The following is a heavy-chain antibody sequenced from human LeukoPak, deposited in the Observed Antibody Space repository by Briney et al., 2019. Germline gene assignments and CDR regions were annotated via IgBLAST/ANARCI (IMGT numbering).Heavy chain of an antibody. V-gene: IGHV3-30*18. CDR1: GFTLSNYG. CDR3: AKGESEHSGNYLDNWFDP. CDR2: ISYDGNNK. D-gene: IGHD1-26*01. J-gene: IGHJ5*02. Sequence: GRSLRLSCAASGFTLSNYGMHWVRQAPGKGLEWVTVISYDGNNKYYADSVKGRFTVSRDNSKNTLYLQMNSLRAEDTAVYYCAKGESEHSGNYLDNWFDPRGLGTLVTVSS.